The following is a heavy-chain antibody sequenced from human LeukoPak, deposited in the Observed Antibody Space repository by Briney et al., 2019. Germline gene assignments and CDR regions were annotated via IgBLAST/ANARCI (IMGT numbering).Heavy chain of an antibody. D-gene: IGHD3-16*01. CDR1: GFTFSSYA. CDR2: IYSGGST. Sequence: GGSLRLSCAAPGFTFSSYAMNWVRQAPGKGLEWVSVIYSGGSTYYADSVKGRFTISRDNSKNTLYLQMNSLRAEDTAVYYCAREHDAWGQGTLVTVSS. CDR3: AREHDA. J-gene: IGHJ1*01. V-gene: IGHV3-66*01.